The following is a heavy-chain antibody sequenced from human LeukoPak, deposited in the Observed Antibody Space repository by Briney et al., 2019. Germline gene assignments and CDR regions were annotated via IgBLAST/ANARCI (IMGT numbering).Heavy chain of an antibody. CDR2: IYSGGST. J-gene: IGHJ6*02. Sequence: GGSLRLSCAASGFTFSSYAMSWVRQAPGKGLEWVSVIYSGGSTYYADSVKGRFTISRDNSKNTLYLQMNSLRAEDTAVYYCARDRGDYYGMDVWGQGTTVTVSS. V-gene: IGHV3-66*01. D-gene: IGHD3-10*01. CDR3: ARDRGDYYGMDV. CDR1: GFTFSSYA.